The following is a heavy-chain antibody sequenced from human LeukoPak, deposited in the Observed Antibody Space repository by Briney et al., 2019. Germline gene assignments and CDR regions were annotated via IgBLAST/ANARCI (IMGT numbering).Heavy chain of an antibody. CDR2: IYPGDSDT. J-gene: IGHJ6*02. D-gene: IGHD2-2*01. V-gene: IGHV5-51*01. Sequence: GESLKISCKGSGYSFTSYWIGWVRQMPGKGLELMGIIYPGDSDTRYSPSFQGQVTISADKSISTAYLQWSSLKASDTAMYYCARLASCSSTSCPKFYYYYGMDVWGQGTTVTVSS. CDR3: ARLASCSSTSCPKFYYYYGMDV. CDR1: GYSFTSYW.